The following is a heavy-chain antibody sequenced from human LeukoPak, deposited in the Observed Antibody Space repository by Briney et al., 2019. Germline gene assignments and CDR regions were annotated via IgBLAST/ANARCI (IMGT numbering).Heavy chain of an antibody. J-gene: IGHJ4*02. CDR2: VWHDGRT. D-gene: IGHD3-22*01. CDR1: GVTVSNNY. Sequence: QPGGSLRLSCAVSGVTVSNNYMAWVRQAPGKGLEWVSVVWHDGRTDYADSVKGRFTISRDNSKNTVYLQMNSLRAEDTAVYYCAKVRYYYDSSGYSYFDYWGQGTLVTVSS. CDR3: AKVRYYYDSSGYSYFDY. V-gene: IGHV3-53*01.